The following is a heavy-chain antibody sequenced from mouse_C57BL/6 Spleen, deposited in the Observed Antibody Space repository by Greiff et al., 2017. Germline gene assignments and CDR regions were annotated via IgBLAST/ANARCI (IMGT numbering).Heavy chain of an antibody. CDR2: INPNNGGT. V-gene: IGHV1-22*01. CDR3: ARWRWLLDY. D-gene: IGHD2-3*01. CDR1: GYTFTDYN. Sequence: EVKLMESGPELVKPGASVKMSCKASGYTFTDYNMHWVKQSHGKSLEWIGYINPNNGGTSYNQKFKGKATLTVNKSSSTAYMELRSLTSEDSAVYYCARWRWLLDYWGQGTTLTVSS. J-gene: IGHJ2*01.